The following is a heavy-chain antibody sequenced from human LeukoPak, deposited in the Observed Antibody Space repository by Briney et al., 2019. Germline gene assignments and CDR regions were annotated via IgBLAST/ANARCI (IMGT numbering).Heavy chain of an antibody. J-gene: IGHJ3*02. CDR2: IYYSGST. CDR3: ARDRNSGYYFESAFDI. CDR1: GGSISSGDYY. D-gene: IGHD3-22*01. Sequence: PSETLSLTCTVSGGSISSGDYYWSWIRQPPGKGLEWIGYIYYSGSTNYNPSLKSRVTISVDTSKNQFSLKLSSVTAADTAVYYCARDRNSGYYFESAFDIWGQGTMVTVSS. V-gene: IGHV4-61*08.